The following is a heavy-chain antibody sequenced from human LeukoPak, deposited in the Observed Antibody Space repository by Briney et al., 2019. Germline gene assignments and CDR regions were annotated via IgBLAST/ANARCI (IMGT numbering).Heavy chain of an antibody. CDR3: AKDRDLGGY. J-gene: IGHJ4*02. CDR1: EFTFSSYA. D-gene: IGHD3-16*01. V-gene: IGHV3-23*01. Sequence: PGGSLRLSCAASEFTFSSYAMSWVRQALGKGLEWVSAIGGSGGSTYYADSVKGRFTISRDNSKNTLYLQMNSLRAEDTAVYYCAKDRDLGGYWGQGTLVTVSS. CDR2: IGGSGGST.